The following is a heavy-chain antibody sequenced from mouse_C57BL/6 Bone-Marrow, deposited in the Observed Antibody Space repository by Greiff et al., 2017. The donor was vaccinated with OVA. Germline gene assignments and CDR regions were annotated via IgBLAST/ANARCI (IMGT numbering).Heavy chain of an antibody. D-gene: IGHD2-1*01. V-gene: IGHV1-69*01. CDR3: ARSSYYGNYRDY. J-gene: IGHJ2*01. CDR2: IDPSDSYT. Sequence: VQLQQSGAELVMPGASVKLSCKASGYTFTSYWMHWVKQRPGQGLEWIGEIDPSDSYTNYNQKFKGKSTLTVDKSSSTAYMQLSSLTSEDSAVYYCARSSYYGNYRDYWGQGTTLTVSS. CDR1: GYTFTSYW.